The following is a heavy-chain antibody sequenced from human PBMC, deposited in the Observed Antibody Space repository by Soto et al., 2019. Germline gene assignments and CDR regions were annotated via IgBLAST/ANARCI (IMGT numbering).Heavy chain of an antibody. D-gene: IGHD3-3*01. CDR1: GFTFSSYA. Sequence: EGSLRLSCAASGFTFSSYAMSWVRQAPGKGLEWVSAISGSGGSTYYADSVKGRFTISRDNSKNTLYLQMNSLRAEDTAVYYCAKGTVRFLEWLLFDYWGQGTLVTVSS. V-gene: IGHV3-23*01. J-gene: IGHJ4*02. CDR2: ISGSGGST. CDR3: AKGTVRFLEWLLFDY.